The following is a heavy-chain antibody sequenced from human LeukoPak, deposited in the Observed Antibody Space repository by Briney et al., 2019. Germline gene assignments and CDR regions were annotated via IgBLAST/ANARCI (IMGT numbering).Heavy chain of an antibody. CDR2: IYYSGST. Sequence: SETLSLTCTVSGGSISSYYWSWIRQPPGKGLEWIGYIYYSGSTNYNPSLKSRVTISVDTSKNQFSLKLSSVTAADTAVYYCARGGIVVVLAAPYNWFDHWGQGTLVTVSS. D-gene: IGHD2-2*01. V-gene: IGHV4-59*01. J-gene: IGHJ5*02. CDR3: ARGGIVVVLAAPYNWFDH. CDR1: GGSISSYY.